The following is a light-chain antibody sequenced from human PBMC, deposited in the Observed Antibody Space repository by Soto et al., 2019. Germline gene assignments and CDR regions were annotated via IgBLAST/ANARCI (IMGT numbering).Light chain of an antibody. CDR3: SSYAGSNIL. J-gene: IGLJ2*01. CDR2: EVN. V-gene: IGLV2-8*01. Sequence: QSVLTQPPSASGSPGQSVTISCTGTSSDVAGYNYVSWYQQHPGKAPKLMIYEVNKRPSGVPDRFSASKSGNTASLTVSGLQPEDEADYYCSSYAGSNILFGGGTQLTVL. CDR1: SSDVAGYNY.